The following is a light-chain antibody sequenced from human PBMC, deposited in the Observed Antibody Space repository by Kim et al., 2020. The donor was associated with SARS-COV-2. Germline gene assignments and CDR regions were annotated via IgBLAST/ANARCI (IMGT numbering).Light chain of an antibody. Sequence: IVLTQSPGTLYLSPGERATLSCRASQSISSTYLAWYQQRPGQSPTLIIYGASTRATGIPGRFSGSGSGTDFSLTISRLEPEDFAVYYCQFYGGSPLYTFGRGTKLDI. CDR2: GAS. J-gene: IGKJ2*01. V-gene: IGKV3-20*01. CDR3: QFYGGSPLYT. CDR1: QSISSTY.